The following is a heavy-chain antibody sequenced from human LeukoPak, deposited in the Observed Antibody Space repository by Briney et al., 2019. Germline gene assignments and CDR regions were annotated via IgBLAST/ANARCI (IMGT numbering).Heavy chain of an antibody. D-gene: IGHD3-10*01. CDR3: ARDRGEFDY. CDR1: GFTFSSYW. Sequence: GGSLSLSCAASGFTFSSYWMSWVRQAAGKGLEWVANIKQDGSEKYYVDSVKGRFTISRDNAKNSLYLQMNSLRADDTAVYYCARDRGEFDYWGQGTLVTVSS. J-gene: IGHJ4*02. CDR2: IKQDGSEK. V-gene: IGHV3-7*01.